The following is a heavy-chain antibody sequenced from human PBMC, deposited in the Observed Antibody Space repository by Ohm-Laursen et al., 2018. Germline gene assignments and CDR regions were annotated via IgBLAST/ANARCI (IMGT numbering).Heavy chain of an antibody. V-gene: IGHV3-48*01. CDR1: GFTVSSNY. D-gene: IGHD2-15*01. J-gene: IGHJ6*02. Sequence: SLRLSCAASGFTVSSNYMNWVRQAPGKGLQWVSYIDTSSRGIYSADSVKGRFTISRDNAKNSLYLQMNSLRAEDTAVYYCARGRRALVVVPKYYYGMDVWGQGTTVTVSS. CDR2: IDTSSRGI. CDR3: ARGRRALVVVPKYYYGMDV.